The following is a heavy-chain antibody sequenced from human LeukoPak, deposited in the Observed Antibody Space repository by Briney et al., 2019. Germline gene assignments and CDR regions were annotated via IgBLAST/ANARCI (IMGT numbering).Heavy chain of an antibody. CDR1: GYTFTSYA. CDR2: INTNTGNP. Sequence: EASVKVSCKASGYTFTSYAMNWVRQAPGQGLEWMGWINTNTGNPTYAQGFTGRFVFSLDTSVSTAYLQISSLKAEDTAVYYCARNAWDTSGDAFDVWGQGTMVTVSS. D-gene: IGHD3-22*01. J-gene: IGHJ3*01. V-gene: IGHV7-4-1*02. CDR3: ARNAWDTSGDAFDV.